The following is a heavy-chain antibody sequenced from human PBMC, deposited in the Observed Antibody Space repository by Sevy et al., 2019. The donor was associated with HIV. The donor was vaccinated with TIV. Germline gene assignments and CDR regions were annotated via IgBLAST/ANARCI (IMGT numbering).Heavy chain of an antibody. CDR2: ISGRGDST. Sequence: GGSLRLSCAASGFIISSYGMSWVRQAPGKGLEWVSAISGRGDSTYYADSVKGRFTISRDTSKNTLFLQMNSLRVEDTAVYFCAKDTVRGYQVGDSGMDVWGQWTTVTVSS. CDR1: GFIISSYG. J-gene: IGHJ6*01. V-gene: IGHV3-23*01. D-gene: IGHD3-10*01. CDR3: AKDTVRGYQVGDSGMDV.